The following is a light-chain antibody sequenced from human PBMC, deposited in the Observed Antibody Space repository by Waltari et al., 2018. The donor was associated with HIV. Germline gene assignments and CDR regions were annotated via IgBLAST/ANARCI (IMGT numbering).Light chain of an antibody. V-gene: IGKV4-1*01. J-gene: IGKJ2*01. CDR2: WAS. CDR3: QQYFNTPYT. Sequence: IVMTQSPDSLTVSLGERATINCKSNQTLFYSSNNKNYLAWYQQKPRQPPKLLIYWASIRESGVPERFIGSGSVTNFSLTITSLQAEDVAIYYCQQYFNTPYTFGRGTKVEI. CDR1: QTLFYSSNNKNY.